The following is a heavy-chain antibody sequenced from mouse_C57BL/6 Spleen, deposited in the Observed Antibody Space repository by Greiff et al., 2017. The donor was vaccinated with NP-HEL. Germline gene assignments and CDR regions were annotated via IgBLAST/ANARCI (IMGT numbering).Heavy chain of an antibody. J-gene: IGHJ3*01. V-gene: IGHV5-9-1*02. CDR1: GFTFSSYA. CDR3: TRDYDYAWFAY. Sequence: EVKVVDSGEGLVKPGGSLKLSCAASGFTFSSYAMSWVRQTPEKRLEWVAYISSGGDYIYYADTVKGRFTISRDNARNTLYLQMSSLKSEDTAMYYCTRDYDYAWFAYWGQGTLVTVSA. CDR2: ISSGGDYI. D-gene: IGHD2-4*01.